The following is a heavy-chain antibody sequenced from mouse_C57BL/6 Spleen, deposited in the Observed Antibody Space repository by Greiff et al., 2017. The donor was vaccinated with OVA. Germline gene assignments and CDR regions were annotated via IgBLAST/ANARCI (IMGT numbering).Heavy chain of an antibody. CDR1: GYTFTDYN. V-gene: IGHV1-18*01. CDR3: ARTPHYDYDGAMDY. CDR2: INPNNGGT. Sequence: EVKLQQSGPELVKPGASVKIPCKASGYTFTDYNMDWVKQSHGKSLEWIGDINPNNGGTIYNQKFKGKATLTVDKSSSTAYMELRSLTSEDTAVYYCARTPHYDYDGAMDYWGQGTSVTVSS. J-gene: IGHJ4*01. D-gene: IGHD2-4*01.